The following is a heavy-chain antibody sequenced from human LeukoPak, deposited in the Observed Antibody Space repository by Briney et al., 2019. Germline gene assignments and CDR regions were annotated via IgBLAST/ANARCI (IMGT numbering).Heavy chain of an antibody. J-gene: IGHJ5*02. CDR2: ISAYNGNT. Sequence: ASVKVSCKASGYTFTSYGISWVRQAPGQGLEWMGWISAYNGNTNYAQKLQGRVTMTTDTSTSTAYMELRSLRSDDTAVYYCARDQGGYSGPASGAVVVMVNWFDPWGQGTLVTVSS. CDR1: GYTFTSYG. CDR3: ARDQGGYSGPASGAVVVMVNWFDP. V-gene: IGHV1-18*01. D-gene: IGHD5-12*01.